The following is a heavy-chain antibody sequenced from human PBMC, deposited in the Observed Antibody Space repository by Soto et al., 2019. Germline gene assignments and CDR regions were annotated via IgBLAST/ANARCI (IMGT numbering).Heavy chain of an antibody. CDR3: ARVVPVTMIVVVITGPLGI. D-gene: IGHD3-22*01. CDR1: GFTFSSYA. J-gene: IGHJ3*02. Sequence: QVQLVESGGGVVQPGRSLRLSCAASGFTFSSYAMHWVRQAPGKGLEWVAVISYDGSNKYYADSVKGRFTISRDNFNNLLYLQMNSLRAEDTAVYYCARVVPVTMIVVVITGPLGIWGQGTMVAVSS. CDR2: ISYDGSNK. V-gene: IGHV3-30-3*01.